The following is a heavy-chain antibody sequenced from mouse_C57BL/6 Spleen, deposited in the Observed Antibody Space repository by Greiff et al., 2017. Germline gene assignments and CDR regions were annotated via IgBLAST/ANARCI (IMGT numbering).Heavy chain of an antibody. CDR3: AREGDYAPFAY. J-gene: IGHJ3*01. V-gene: IGHV3-1*01. CDR1: GYSITSGYD. Sequence: EVQWVESGPGMVKPSQSLSLTCTVTGYSITSGYDWHWIRHFPGNKLEWMGYISYSGSTNYNPSLKSRNSITHDTSKNHFFLKLNSVTTEDTATYYCAREGDYAPFAYWGQGTLVTVSA. D-gene: IGHD2-4*01. CDR2: ISYSGST.